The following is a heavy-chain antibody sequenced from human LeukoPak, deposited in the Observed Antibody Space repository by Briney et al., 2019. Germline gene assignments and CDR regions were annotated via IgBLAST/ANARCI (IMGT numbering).Heavy chain of an antibody. CDR1: GGSISSTAYN. V-gene: IGHV4-39*01. D-gene: IGHD4-23*01. CDR3: ACTLEAVVRTHFDS. CDR2: IYYSGDT. J-gene: IGHJ4*02. Sequence: SETLSLTCAASGGSISSTAYNWGWIRQPPGKELEWIGSIYYSGDTYYNPSLKCRVTMSIETSKNQFSLKLSSVTAADTAVYYCACTLEAVVRTHFDSWGQGSLVIVSS.